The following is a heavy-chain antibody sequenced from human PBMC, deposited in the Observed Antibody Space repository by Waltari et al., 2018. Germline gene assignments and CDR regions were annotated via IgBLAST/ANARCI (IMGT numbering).Heavy chain of an antibody. CDR3: ARDRGVAATYGMDV. CDR1: GGTFSSYT. Sequence: QVQLVQSGAEVKKPGSSVKVSCKASGGTFSSYTISWVRQAPGQGLEWMGRIHLILGIANSEQKYQGKVTITADKSTSTAYMELSSLRSEDTAVYYCARDRGVAATYGMDVWGQGTTVTVSS. D-gene: IGHD2-15*01. J-gene: IGHJ6*02. CDR2: IHLILGIA. V-gene: IGHV1-69*08.